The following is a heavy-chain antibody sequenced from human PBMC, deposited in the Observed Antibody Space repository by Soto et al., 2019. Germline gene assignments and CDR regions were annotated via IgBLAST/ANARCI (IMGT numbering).Heavy chain of an antibody. V-gene: IGHV3-7*05. J-gene: IGHJ3*02. D-gene: IGHD3-10*01. CDR3: ARDIVWFGESNNDAFDI. Sequence: GGSLRLSCAASGFTFSSYWMSWVRQAPGKGLEWVANIKQDGSEKYYVDSVKGRFTISRDNAKNSLYLQMNSLRAEDTAVYYCARDIVWFGESNNDAFDIWGQGTMVTVSS. CDR2: IKQDGSEK. CDR1: GFTFSSYW.